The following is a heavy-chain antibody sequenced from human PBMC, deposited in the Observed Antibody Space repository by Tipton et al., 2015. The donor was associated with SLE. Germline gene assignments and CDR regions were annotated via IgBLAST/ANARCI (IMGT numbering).Heavy chain of an antibody. CDR3: ARTQYCSGGTCPGYNYYYAMDV. D-gene: IGHD2-15*01. Sequence: TLSLTCTVSGGSLSSYYWSWIRQSPGKGLEWIGYIYYSGTSGTTNYNPSLKSRVSISVDTSKKQFSLTLRSVTAADTAVYFCARTQYCSGGTCPGYNYYYAMDVWGQGTTVTVSS. V-gene: IGHV4-59*08. CDR1: GGSLSSYY. CDR2: IYYSGTSGTT. J-gene: IGHJ6*02.